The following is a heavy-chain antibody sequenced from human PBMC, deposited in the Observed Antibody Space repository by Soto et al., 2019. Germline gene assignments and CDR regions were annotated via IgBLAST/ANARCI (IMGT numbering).Heavy chain of an antibody. Sequence: PSETLSLTCTVSGGSISSYYWSWIRQPPGKGLEWIGYIYYSGSTNYNPSLKSRDTISVDTSKNQFSLKLSSVTAADTAVYYCARDGAYCSGGSCYPNRFDPWGQGTLVTV. V-gene: IGHV4-59*01. CDR3: ARDGAYCSGGSCYPNRFDP. CDR2: IYYSGST. CDR1: GGSISSYY. J-gene: IGHJ5*02. D-gene: IGHD2-15*01.